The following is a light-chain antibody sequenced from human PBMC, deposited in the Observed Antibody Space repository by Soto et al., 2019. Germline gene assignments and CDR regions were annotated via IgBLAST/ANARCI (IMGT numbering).Light chain of an antibody. CDR1: SSDVGDYNY. V-gene: IGLV2-8*01. Sequence: QSALTQPPSASGSLGQSVTIPCTGTSSDVGDYNYVSWYQQHPGKVPKLMIYEVSKRPSGVPDRFSGSKSGNTASLTVSGLQAEAEADYYCSSCAGSPVVFGGGTKLTVL. CDR3: SSCAGSPVV. J-gene: IGLJ2*01. CDR2: EVS.